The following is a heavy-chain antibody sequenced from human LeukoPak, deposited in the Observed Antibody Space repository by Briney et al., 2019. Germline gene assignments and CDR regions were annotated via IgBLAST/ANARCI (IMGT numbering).Heavy chain of an antibody. Sequence: SETLSLTCAVSSGSIFNSNWWSWVRQPPGKGLEWIGQIFHSGSTSYSPSLKSRVTISVDKSKNQFSLKLTSVTAADTAVYYCARGYYDFWSGYMEYWGQGTLVTVSS. J-gene: IGHJ4*02. CDR3: ARGYYDFWSGYMEY. CDR1: SGSIFNSNW. CDR2: IFHSGST. D-gene: IGHD3-3*01. V-gene: IGHV4-4*02.